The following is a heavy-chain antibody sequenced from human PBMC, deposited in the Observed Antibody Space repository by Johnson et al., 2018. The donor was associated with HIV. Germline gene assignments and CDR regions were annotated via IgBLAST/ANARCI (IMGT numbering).Heavy chain of an antibody. Sequence: QVQLVESGGGVVQPGGSLRLSCAASGFTFSSYGMHWVRQAPGKGLEWVAFIRYDGSNKYYADSVKGRFTISRDNSKNTLYRQMNSLRAEATAVYYCAKPRQPSDAFDIWGQGTMVTVSS. CDR3: AKPRQPSDAFDI. J-gene: IGHJ3*02. V-gene: IGHV3-30*02. CDR1: GFTFSSYG. D-gene: IGHD6-13*01. CDR2: IRYDGSNK.